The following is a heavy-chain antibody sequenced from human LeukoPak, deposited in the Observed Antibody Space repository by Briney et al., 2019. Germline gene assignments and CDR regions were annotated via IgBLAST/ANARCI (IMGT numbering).Heavy chain of an antibody. J-gene: IGHJ1*01. CDR3: ARDRHDIXGXXGTGLDXXXXXXXXXXXXXXTKGPSNYFQ. V-gene: IGHV1-2*02. Sequence: ASIKVSCKASGYTFSSFYMHWVRQAPGQGLEWLGWINPNSGDTYYAEKFQGRVTMTSDTYIYTDSMELSSLKSGDTAIYYCARDRHDIXGXXGTGLDXXXXXXXXXXXXXXTKGPSNYFQ. CDR2: INPNSGDT. CDR1: GYTFSSFY. D-gene: IGHD1-1*01.